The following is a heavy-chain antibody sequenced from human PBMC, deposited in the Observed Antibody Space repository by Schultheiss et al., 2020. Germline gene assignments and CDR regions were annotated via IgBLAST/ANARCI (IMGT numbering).Heavy chain of an antibody. CDR3: ASTDYGDYVSFGY. CDR2: IYYSGST. J-gene: IGHJ1*01. V-gene: IGHV4-59*01. D-gene: IGHD4-17*01. CDR1: GGSFSGYY. Sequence: SATLSLTCAVYGGSFSGYYWSWIRQPPGTGLEWIGYIYYSGSTNYNPSLKSRVTISVDTSKNQFSLKLSSVTAADTAVYYCASTDYGDYVSFGYWGQGTLVTVSS.